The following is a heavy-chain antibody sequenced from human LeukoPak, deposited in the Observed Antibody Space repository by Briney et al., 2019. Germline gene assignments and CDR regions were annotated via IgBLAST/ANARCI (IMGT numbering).Heavy chain of an antibody. D-gene: IGHD3-22*01. V-gene: IGHV3-30-3*01. J-gene: IGHJ4*02. CDR3: ASHYDSSAYYYTDDY. CDR2: ISYDGSNK. CDR1: GFTFSSYA. Sequence: PGGSLRLSCAASGFTFSSYAMHWVRQAPGKGLEWVAVISYDGSNKYYADSVKGRFTISRDNSKNTLYLQMNSLRAEDTAVYYCASHYDSSAYYYTDDYWGQGTLVTVS.